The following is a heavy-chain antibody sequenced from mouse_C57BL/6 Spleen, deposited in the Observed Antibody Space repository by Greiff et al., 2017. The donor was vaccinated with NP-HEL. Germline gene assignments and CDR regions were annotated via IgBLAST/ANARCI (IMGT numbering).Heavy chain of an antibody. CDR3: AREGSSGYFAY. D-gene: IGHD3-2*02. CDR2: IDPSDSET. CDR1: GYTFTSYW. J-gene: IGHJ3*01. Sequence: VQLQQPGAELVRPGSSVKLSFKASGYTFTSYWMHWVKQRPIQGLEWIGNIDPSDSETHYNQKFKDKATLTVDKSSSTAYMQLSSLTSEDSAVYYCAREGSSGYFAYWGQGTLVTVSA. V-gene: IGHV1-52*01.